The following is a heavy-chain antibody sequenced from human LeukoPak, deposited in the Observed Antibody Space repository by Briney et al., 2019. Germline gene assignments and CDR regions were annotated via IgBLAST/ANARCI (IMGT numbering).Heavy chain of an antibody. CDR3: ASGNGNYGEVGH. CDR2: TTGSGSRI. J-gene: IGHJ4*02. CDR1: GFTFSDYY. Sequence: GGSLRLSCAASGFTFSDYYMSWIRQAPGKGLEWVSYTTGSGSRISYADSVKGRFTMSWDNAVDSLYLQMNSLRAEDTAVYYCASGNGNYGEVGHWGQGTPVAVSS. V-gene: IGHV3-11*04. D-gene: IGHD4-17*01.